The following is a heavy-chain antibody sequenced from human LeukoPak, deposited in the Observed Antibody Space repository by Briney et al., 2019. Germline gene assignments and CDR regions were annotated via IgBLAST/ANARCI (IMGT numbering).Heavy chain of an antibody. CDR3: VRGLDYFDY. V-gene: IGHV3-23*01. CDR1: GFIFSNYA. J-gene: IGHJ4*02. CDR2: ITGSGGNT. Sequence: GGSLRLSCAASGFIFSNYAMGWGRQAPGKGLEWVSSITGSGGNTYYADSVKGRFTFSRDNSKNTLHLQMNSLRAEATAVYYCVRGLDYFDYWGQGTLVTVSS. D-gene: IGHD6-6*01.